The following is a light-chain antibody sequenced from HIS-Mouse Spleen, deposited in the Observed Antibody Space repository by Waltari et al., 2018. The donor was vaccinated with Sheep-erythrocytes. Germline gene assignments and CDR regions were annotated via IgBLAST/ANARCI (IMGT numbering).Light chain of an antibody. J-gene: IGLJ3*02. CDR1: SSAVGSYNL. CDR2: EGS. Sequence: QSALTPPASVSGSPGQSITISRTGTSSAVGSYNLVSWYKQHPGKAPKLLIYEGSKRPSGVSNRFSGSKSGNTASLTISGLQAEDEADYYCCSYAGSSTPWVFGGGTKLTVL. V-gene: IGLV2-23*01. CDR3: CSYAGSSTPWV.